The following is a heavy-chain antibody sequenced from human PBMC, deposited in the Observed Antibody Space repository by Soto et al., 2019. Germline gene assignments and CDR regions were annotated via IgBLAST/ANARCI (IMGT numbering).Heavy chain of an antibody. CDR2: ISSSSSYI. V-gene: IGHV3-21*01. CDR1: GFTFISYR. J-gene: IGHJ4*02. CDR3: ARGDYFDY. Sequence: EVQLVESGGGLVQPGGSLRLSCAASGFTFISYRMNWVRQAPGKGLEWVSSISSSSSYIYYADPVKRRFTISRDNAKKSLYLQMNSLRAEDTAVYFCARGDYFDYWGQGILVTVSS.